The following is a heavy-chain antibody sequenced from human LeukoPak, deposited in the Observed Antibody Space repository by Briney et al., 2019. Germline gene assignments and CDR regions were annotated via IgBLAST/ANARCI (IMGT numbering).Heavy chain of an antibody. CDR1: SGSISSYY. CDR3: ARVGRGIGYGDHGSWFDP. J-gene: IGHJ5*02. V-gene: IGHV4-4*07. CDR2: IYTSGST. Sequence: SETLSLTCTVSSGSISSYYWSWIRQPAGKGLEWIGRIYTSGSTNYNPSLKSRVTMSVDTSKNQFSLKLSSVTAADTAVYYCARVGRGIGYGDHGSWFDPWGQGTLVTVSS. D-gene: IGHD4-17*01.